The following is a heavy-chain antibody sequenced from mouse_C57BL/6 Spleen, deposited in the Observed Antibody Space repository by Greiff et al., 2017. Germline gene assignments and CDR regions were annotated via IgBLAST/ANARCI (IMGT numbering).Heavy chain of an antibody. CDR2: IYPRSGNT. CDR3: VLLRSGGDYAMDY. CDR1: GYTFTSYG. V-gene: IGHV1-81*01. J-gene: IGHJ4*01. Sequence: VQLQQSGAELARPGASVKLSCKASGYTFTSYGMSWVKQRTGQGLEWIGEIYPRSGNTYYNEKFKGKATLTADTSSSTAYMELRSLTSEDSAVYFCVLLRSGGDYAMDYWGQGTSVTVSS. D-gene: IGHD1-1*01.